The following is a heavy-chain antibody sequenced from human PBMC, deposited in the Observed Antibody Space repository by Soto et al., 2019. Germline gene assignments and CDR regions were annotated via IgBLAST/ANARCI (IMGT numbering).Heavy chain of an antibody. Sequence: SETLSLTCTVSGGSISSGDYYWSWIRQPPGKGLEWIGYIYYSGSIYYNPSLKSRVTISVDTFKNQFSLKLSSVTAADTAVYYCARVQYSGYDSVADYWGQGTLVTVSS. CDR1: GGSISSGDYY. CDR3: ARVQYSGYDSVADY. D-gene: IGHD5-12*01. V-gene: IGHV4-30-4*01. CDR2: IYYSGSI. J-gene: IGHJ4*02.